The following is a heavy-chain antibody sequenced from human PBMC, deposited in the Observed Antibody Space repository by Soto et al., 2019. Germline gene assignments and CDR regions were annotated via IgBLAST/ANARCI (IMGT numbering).Heavy chain of an antibody. CDR2: MSYDGSNK. CDR3: ARDGRAY. CDR1: GFTFSSYA. V-gene: IGHV3-30-3*01. J-gene: IGHJ4*02. Sequence: QVQLVESGGGVVQPGRSLRLSCAASGFTFSSYAMHWVRRAPGKGLEWMAIMSYDGSNKYYADSVKGRFTISRENSNNTLYLQMNSLRPEYTALYYCARDGRAYWGQGTLVIVSS.